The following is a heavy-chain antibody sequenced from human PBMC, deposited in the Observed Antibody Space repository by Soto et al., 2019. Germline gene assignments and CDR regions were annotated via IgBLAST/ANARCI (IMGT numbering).Heavy chain of an antibody. CDR3: ATSYTHIVLVPAAMASAFDI. J-gene: IGHJ3*02. CDR2: IIPIFGTA. Sequence: QVQLVQSGAEVKKPGSSVKVSCKASGGTFSSYAISWVRQAPGQGLEWMGGIIPIFGTANYAQKFQGRVTITADESTSTAYMELSSLRSEDTAVYYCATSYTHIVLVPAAMASAFDIWGQGTMVTVSS. CDR1: GGTFSSYA. D-gene: IGHD2-2*01. V-gene: IGHV1-69*12.